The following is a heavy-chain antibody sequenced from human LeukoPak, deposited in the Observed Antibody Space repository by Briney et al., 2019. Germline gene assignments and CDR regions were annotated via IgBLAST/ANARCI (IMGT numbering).Heavy chain of an antibody. Sequence: GGSLRLSCAASGFTFSSYAMSWVRQAPGKGLEWVSGINWNGGSTGYVDSVKGRFTISRDNAKNALFLQMNNLRAEDTAFYYCARGEWDLRDWGQGTPVIVSS. D-gene: IGHD1-26*01. J-gene: IGHJ4*02. V-gene: IGHV3-20*04. CDR2: INWNGGST. CDR3: ARGEWDLRD. CDR1: GFTFSSYA.